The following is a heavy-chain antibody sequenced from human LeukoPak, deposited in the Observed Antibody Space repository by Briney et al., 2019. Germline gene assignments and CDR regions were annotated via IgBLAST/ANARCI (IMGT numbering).Heavy chain of an antibody. CDR2: IRQDGDEK. CDR3: ARVRTEWYIDL. D-gene: IGHD2-8*02. Sequence: PGGSLRLSCAASGFTFSPYAMSWVRQAPGMGLEWVGNIRQDGDEKFYADSVRGRFTISRDNAKNSLYLHLNSLRAEDTAIYCARVRTEWYIDLWGRGTLVTVSP. CDR1: GFTFSPYA. J-gene: IGHJ2*01. V-gene: IGHV3-7*01.